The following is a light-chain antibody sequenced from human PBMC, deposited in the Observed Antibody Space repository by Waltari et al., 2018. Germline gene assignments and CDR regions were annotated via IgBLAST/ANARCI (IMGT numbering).Light chain of an antibody. V-gene: IGKV3-15*01. CDR3: QQYGNWPPYT. CDR2: GAS. Sequence: EIVLTQSPATLSVSPGDGATLSCRASQNINNNLAWYQQKPGQTPRLLIYGASTRATGIPARFSGSGSGTEFTLTLSSLQSEDFAVYYCQQYGNWPPYTFGQGSKLDIK. CDR1: QNINNN. J-gene: IGKJ2*01.